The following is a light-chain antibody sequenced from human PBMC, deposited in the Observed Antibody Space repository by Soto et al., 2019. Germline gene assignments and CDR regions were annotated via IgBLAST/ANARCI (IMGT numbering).Light chain of an antibody. CDR1: SSDVGGYNY. CDR2: DVS. Sequence: QSVLTQPASVSGSPGQPITISCTGTSSDVGGYNYVSWYQHHPGKAPKLTIYDVSNRPSGVSNRFSGSKSGNTASLTISGLQPEDEADYYCCSYTTSNTRQIVFGTGTKVTVL. J-gene: IGLJ1*01. V-gene: IGLV2-14*03. CDR3: CSYTTSNTRQIV.